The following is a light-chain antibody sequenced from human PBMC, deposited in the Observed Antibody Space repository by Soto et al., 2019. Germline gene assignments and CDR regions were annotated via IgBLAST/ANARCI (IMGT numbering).Light chain of an antibody. CDR2: GAT. CDR1: QSVSSGY. J-gene: IGKJ1*01. V-gene: IGKV3-20*01. Sequence: EIVLTQSPGTLSLSPGERATLSCRASQSVSSGYLAWYQQQPGQAPRLLIYGATTRATGIPARFSGSGSGEEFTLTISRLEPEDVAVYYCQQYGSSGTFGQGTKVDIK. CDR3: QQYGSSGT.